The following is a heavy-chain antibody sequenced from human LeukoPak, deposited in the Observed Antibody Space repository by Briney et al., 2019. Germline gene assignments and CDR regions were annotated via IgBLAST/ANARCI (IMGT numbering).Heavy chain of an antibody. CDR1: GFTFSNHG. CDR2: ISSSSSYI. D-gene: IGHD6-19*01. V-gene: IGHV3-21*01. Sequence: GGTLRLSCAASGFTFSNHGMNWVRQAPGKGLEWVSSISSSSSYIYYADSVKGRFTISRDNAKNSLYLQMNSLRAEDTAVYYCARDWGIAVAGNDAFDIWGQGTMVTVSS. J-gene: IGHJ3*02. CDR3: ARDWGIAVAGNDAFDI.